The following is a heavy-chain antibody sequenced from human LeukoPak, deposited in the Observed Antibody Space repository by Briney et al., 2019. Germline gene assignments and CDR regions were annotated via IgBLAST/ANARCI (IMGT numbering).Heavy chain of an antibody. CDR3: ARGTAAGDY. D-gene: IGHD6-13*01. V-gene: IGHV3-48*04. Sequence: GGSLRPSCAASGFTFSSYSMNWVRQAPGKGLEWVSYISSSGSTIYYADSVKGRFTISRDNAKNSLYLQMNSLRAEDTAVYYCARGTAAGDYWGQGTLVTVSS. CDR2: ISSSGSTI. J-gene: IGHJ4*02. CDR1: GFTFSSYS.